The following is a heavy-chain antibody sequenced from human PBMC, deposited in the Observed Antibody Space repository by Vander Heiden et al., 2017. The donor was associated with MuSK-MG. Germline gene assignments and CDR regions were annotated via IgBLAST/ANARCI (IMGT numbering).Heavy chain of an antibody. Sequence: EVQLVESGGGLVKPGGSLRLSCAASGLTFSSYSMNWGRQAPGKGLEWVSSISSSSSYIYYADSVKGRFTISRDNAKNSLYLQMNSLRAEDTAVYYCARDEVFEYIWFGEYSYFDYWGQGTLVTVSS. D-gene: IGHD3-10*01. J-gene: IGHJ4*02. V-gene: IGHV3-21*01. CDR2: ISSSSSYI. CDR3: ARDEVFEYIWFGEYSYFDY. CDR1: GLTFSSYS.